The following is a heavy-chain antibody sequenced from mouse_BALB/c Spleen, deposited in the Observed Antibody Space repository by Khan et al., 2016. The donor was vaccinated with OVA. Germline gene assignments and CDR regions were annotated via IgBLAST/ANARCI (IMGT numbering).Heavy chain of an antibody. CDR3: TRNGFGNYESWAY. D-gene: IGHD2-1*01. V-gene: IGHV1-5*01. CDR1: GYTFTNYW. CDR2: IYPGNSET. Sequence: EVQLQESGTVLARPGASVKMSCKGSGYTFTNYWMHWVKQRPGQGLEWIGVIYPGNSETNYNQKFKGKAKLTAVTSTSTAYMQLNSLTNEDCAVYYCTRNGFGNYESWAYWGQGTMLTVSS. J-gene: IGHJ2*01.